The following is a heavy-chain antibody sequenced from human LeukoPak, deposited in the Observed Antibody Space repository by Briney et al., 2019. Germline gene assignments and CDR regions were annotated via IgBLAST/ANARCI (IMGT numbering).Heavy chain of an antibody. CDR1: GFTVSSNY. V-gene: IGHV3-53*01. Sequence: GGSLRLSCAASGFTVSSNYVSWVRQAPGKGLEWVSIIYSGGSTYYADSVKGRFTISRDKSKSTLLLQMNSLRAEDTGVYYCATEVTDTTGWYYYGMDVWGQGTTVTVS. D-gene: IGHD2/OR15-2a*01. CDR3: ATEVTDTTGWYYYGMDV. CDR2: IYSGGST. J-gene: IGHJ6*02.